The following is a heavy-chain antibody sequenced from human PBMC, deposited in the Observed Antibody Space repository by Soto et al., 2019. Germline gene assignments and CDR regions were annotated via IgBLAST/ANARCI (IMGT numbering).Heavy chain of an antibody. CDR2: ISGYKGNT. J-gene: IGHJ4*02. CDR1: GYSLISYA. D-gene: IGHD3-10*01. CDR3: ARRSYYYGSGFDY. V-gene: IGHV1-18*01. Sequence: GASVKVCCKASGYSLISYAISWVRQAPGQGLEWMGWISGYKGNTNYAQKFQGRVTMTTDTSTSTAYMELSSLRSEDTAVYYCARRSYYYGSGFDYWGQGTLVTVSS.